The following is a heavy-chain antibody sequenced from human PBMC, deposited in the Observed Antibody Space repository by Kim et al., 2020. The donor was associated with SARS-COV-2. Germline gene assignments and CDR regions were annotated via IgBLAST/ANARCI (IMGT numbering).Heavy chain of an antibody. J-gene: IGHJ4*02. CDR2: TI. Sequence: TIYYDEAVQGRFTISRDNAKNSLYLQMNSLRAEDTAVYYCASLIVVVPSFWGQGTLVTVSS. CDR3: ASLIVVVPSF. D-gene: IGHD2-2*01. V-gene: IGHV3-48*03.